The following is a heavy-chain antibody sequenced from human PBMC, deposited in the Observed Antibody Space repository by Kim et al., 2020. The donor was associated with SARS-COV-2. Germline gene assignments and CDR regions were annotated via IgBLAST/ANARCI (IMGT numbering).Heavy chain of an antibody. Sequence: SETLSLTCAVYGGSFSGYYWSWIRQPPGKGLEWIGEINHSGSTNYNPSLKSRVTISVDTSKNQFSLKLSSVTAADTAVYYCAREMALYPPKYYAFDIWGQGTMVTVSS. V-gene: IGHV4-34*01. CDR1: GGSFSGYY. D-gene: IGHD2-15*01. J-gene: IGHJ3*02. CDR3: AREMALYPPKYYAFDI. CDR2: INHSGST.